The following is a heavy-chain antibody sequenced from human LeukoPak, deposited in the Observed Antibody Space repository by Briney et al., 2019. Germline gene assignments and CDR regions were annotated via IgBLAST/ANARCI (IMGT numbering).Heavy chain of an antibody. V-gene: IGHV3-23*01. D-gene: IGHD2-15*01. J-gene: IGHJ4*02. Sequence: GGSPRLSCAASGFTFSSYGMHWVRQAPGMGLEWVSAISSSGGTTYYADSVKGRFTISRENSKNTLFLQMNSLRAEDTAIYYCASRDPCSGGTCYGLAYWGQGTLVTVSS. CDR2: ISSSGGTT. CDR3: ASRDPCSGGTCYGLAY. CDR1: GFTFSSYG.